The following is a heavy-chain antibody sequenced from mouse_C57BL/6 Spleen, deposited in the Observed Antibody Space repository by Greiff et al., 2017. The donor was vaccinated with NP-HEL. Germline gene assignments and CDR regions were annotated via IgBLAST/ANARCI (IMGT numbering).Heavy chain of an antibody. CDR3: ARPGIALDY. J-gene: IGHJ2*01. CDR2: INPGSGGT. V-gene: IGHV1-54*01. CDR1: GYAFTNYL. Sequence: VQLQQSGAELVRPGTSVKVSCKASGYAFTNYLIEWVKQRPGQGLEWIGVINPGSGGTNYNEKFKGKATLTADKSASTADMQLSSLTSEASAVYFCARPGIALDYWGQSTTLTVSS.